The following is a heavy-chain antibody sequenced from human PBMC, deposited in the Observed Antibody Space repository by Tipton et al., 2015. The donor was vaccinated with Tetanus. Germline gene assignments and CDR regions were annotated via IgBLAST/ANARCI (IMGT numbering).Heavy chain of an antibody. J-gene: IGHJ4*02. CDR3: ARYYCPSGSCRHFDF. CDR1: GGSISGDY. Sequence: TLSLTCSVSGGSISGDYWSWIRQPPGKGLEWIGYAYYPGKTNSNPSLKSRVTISVDTSRSQFSLKLRSVTAADTAIYYCARYYCPSGSCRHFDFWGQGTLVTVSS. V-gene: IGHV4-59*03. CDR2: AYYPGKT. D-gene: IGHD2-8*01.